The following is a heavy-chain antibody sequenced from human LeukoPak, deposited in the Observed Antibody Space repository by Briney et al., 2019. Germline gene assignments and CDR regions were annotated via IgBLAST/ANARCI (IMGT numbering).Heavy chain of an antibody. V-gene: IGHV3-21*06. D-gene: IGHD3-9*01. CDR1: GLIFSDYS. Sequence: PGGSLRLSCAASGLIFSDYSMSWVRQTPGKGLEWVSTLSSDVSYVYYSDSVKGRFTISRDNGRNSLYLQMNSLRPDDTGVYYCARDLRGPASLASDDWDWGQGTLVTVSS. CDR3: ARDLRGPASLASDDWD. CDR2: LSSDVSYV. J-gene: IGHJ4*02.